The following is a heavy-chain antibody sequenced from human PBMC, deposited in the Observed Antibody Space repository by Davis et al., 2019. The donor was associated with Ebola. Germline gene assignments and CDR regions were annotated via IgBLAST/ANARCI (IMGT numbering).Heavy chain of an antibody. Sequence: PGGSLRLSCAASGFTFSGHWMHWVRQAPGKGLVWVSQIKSDGSSATYADSVKGRFTISRDNAKNTLYLQMNSLRAEDTAVYYCGSPVVAWGQGTLVPVSS. CDR2: IKSDGSSA. CDR1: GFTFSGHW. CDR3: GSPVVA. J-gene: IGHJ4*02. D-gene: IGHD2-15*01. V-gene: IGHV3-74*01.